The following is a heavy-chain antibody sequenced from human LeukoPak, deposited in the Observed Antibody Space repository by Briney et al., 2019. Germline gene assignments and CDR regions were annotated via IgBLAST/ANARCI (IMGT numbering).Heavy chain of an antibody. CDR1: GYTFTGCY. D-gene: IGHD1-7*01. Sequence: GASVKVSRTASGYTFTGCYMHWVRQAPGRGLEWMGWINPNSGGTNYAQKFQGRVSMTRDTSISTAHIELSRLKSDDTAVYYCVRDDWNYVSWGQGTLVTVSS. V-gene: IGHV1-2*02. CDR3: VRDDWNYVS. CDR2: INPNSGGT. J-gene: IGHJ5*02.